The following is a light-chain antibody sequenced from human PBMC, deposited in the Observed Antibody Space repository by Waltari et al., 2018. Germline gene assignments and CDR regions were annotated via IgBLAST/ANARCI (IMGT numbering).Light chain of an antibody. V-gene: IGLV2-23*01. CDR3: CSFASDITMV. J-gene: IGLJ2*01. CDR1: RDAIGAYTL. Sequence: QSALTQPASVSASPGQSITISCTGTRDAIGAYTLVSWYQQYPGKAPQLLIYDGSQRPSRVSNRFSASKSGNTASLTISGLQAEDEADYYCCSFASDITMVFGGGTKLTVL. CDR2: DGS.